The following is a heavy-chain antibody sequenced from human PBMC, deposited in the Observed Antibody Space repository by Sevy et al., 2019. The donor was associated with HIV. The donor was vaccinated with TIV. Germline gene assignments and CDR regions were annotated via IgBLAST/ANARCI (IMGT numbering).Heavy chain of an antibody. CDR2: INPSGGST. CDR3: ARSTGAAGTFDY. CDR1: GYTFTSYY. D-gene: IGHD6-13*01. V-gene: IGHV1-46*01. J-gene: IGHJ4*02. Sequence: ASVKVSCKASGYTFTSYYMHWVRQAPGQGLEWMGIINPSGGSTSYAQKFQDRVTMTRDTSTSTVYMELSSLRSEDTAVYYCARSTGAAGTFDYWGQGTLVTVSS.